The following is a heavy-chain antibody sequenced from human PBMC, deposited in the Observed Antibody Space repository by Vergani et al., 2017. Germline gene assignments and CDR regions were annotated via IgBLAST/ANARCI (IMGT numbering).Heavy chain of an antibody. CDR2: ISSGGGDI. CDR1: GFTFNIYA. J-gene: IGHJ1*01. CDR3: TTAWGLYYLHGEYFQY. Sequence: LLESGGGLVQPGGSLRLSCAASGFTFNIYAMSWVRQAPGKGLEWVATISSGGGDIFYADSVKGRFTISRDNSKNTLFLQMNSLKDEDTAVYYCTTAWGLYYLHGEYFQYWGRGTLVSVSS. D-gene: IGHD3-10*01. V-gene: IGHV3-23*01.